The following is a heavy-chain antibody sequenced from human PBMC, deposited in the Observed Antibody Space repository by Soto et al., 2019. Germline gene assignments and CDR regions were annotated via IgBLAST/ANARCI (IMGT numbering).Heavy chain of an antibody. V-gene: IGHV3-48*02. CDR3: ARLYYDYV. CDR2: VSMDSDTI. D-gene: IGHD3-3*01. Sequence: PGGSLRLSCKASGFDFSTYSMNWVRQAPGKGLEWIAYVSMDSDTIHYADSVKGRFTISRDDPENSLYLQMNSLRDEGTATYYCARLYYDYVWGQGTTVTVSS. J-gene: IGHJ6*02. CDR1: GFDFSTYS.